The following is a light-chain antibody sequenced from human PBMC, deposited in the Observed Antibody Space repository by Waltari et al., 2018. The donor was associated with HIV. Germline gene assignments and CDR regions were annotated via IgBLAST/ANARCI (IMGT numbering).Light chain of an antibody. CDR3: QQAKNFPHT. CDR2: EAS. J-gene: IGKJ4*01. V-gene: IGKV1-12*01. Sequence: DIQMTQSLSSVSASVGGAVSLSCRESQNIGRKLAWYQLKPGNAPGLLIYEASRLDDGVPTRFRGGGSGSNFTFCMTDLQPEDFATYSCQQAKNFPHTVGGGTRVE. CDR1: QNIGRK.